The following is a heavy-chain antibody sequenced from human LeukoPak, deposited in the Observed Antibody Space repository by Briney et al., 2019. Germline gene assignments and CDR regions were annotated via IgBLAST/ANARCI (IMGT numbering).Heavy chain of an antibody. Sequence: NPSETLSLTCTVSGGSISSYYWSWIRQPPGKGLEWIGYIYYSGSTNYNPSLKSRVTISVDTSKNQFSLKLSSVTAADTAVYSCARHGRDGYTTGAFDIWGHGTMVTVSS. V-gene: IGHV4-59*08. J-gene: IGHJ3*02. D-gene: IGHD5-24*01. CDR1: GGSISSYY. CDR2: IYYSGST. CDR3: ARHGRDGYTTGAFDI.